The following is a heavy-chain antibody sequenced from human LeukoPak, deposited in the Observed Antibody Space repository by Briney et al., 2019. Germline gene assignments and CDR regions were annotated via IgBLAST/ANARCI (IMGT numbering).Heavy chain of an antibody. Sequence: SETLSLTCIVSVGSISSYYWSWIRQPPGKGLEWVGYIYYSGSTNYNPSLKSRVTISVDTSKNQFSLKLSSVTAADTAVYYCARIVGIAVAGTFWFDPWGQGTLVTVSS. CDR1: VGSISSYY. D-gene: IGHD6-19*01. CDR3: ARIVGIAVAGTFWFDP. V-gene: IGHV4-59*08. CDR2: IYYSGST. J-gene: IGHJ5*02.